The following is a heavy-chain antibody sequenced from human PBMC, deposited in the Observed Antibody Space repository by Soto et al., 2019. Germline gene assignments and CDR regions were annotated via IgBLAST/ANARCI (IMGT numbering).Heavy chain of an antibody. CDR1: GFNFGAYA. D-gene: IGHD6-19*01. J-gene: IGHJ6*02. CDR3: AKDRSENFWVYYYAMDV. V-gene: IGHV3-23*01. CDR2: ISGSSSGT. Sequence: EARLLESGGGLIQPGGSLRLSCAASGFNFGAYAMSWVRQAPGKGLEWVSGISGSSSGTYYTDSVKGRFTISRDNSKNTAYLQMNSLRGEDTAVYYCAKDRSENFWVYYYAMDVWGQGTAVTVSS.